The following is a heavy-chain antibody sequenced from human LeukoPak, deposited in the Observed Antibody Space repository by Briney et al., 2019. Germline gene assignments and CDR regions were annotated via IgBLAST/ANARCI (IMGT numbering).Heavy chain of an antibody. D-gene: IGHD6-19*01. V-gene: IGHV3-33*01. Sequence: GGSLRLSCAASGFIFSSYGMHWVRQAPGKGLEWVAVIWYDGSNKYYADSVKGRFTISRDNSKNTLYLQVNSLRAKDTAVYYCARDELAVAKKGFLDSWGQGTLVTVSS. J-gene: IGHJ4*02. CDR3: ARDELAVAKKGFLDS. CDR2: IWYDGSNK. CDR1: GFIFSSYG.